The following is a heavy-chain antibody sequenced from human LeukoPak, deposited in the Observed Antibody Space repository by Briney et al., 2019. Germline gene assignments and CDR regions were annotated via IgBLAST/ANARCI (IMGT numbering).Heavy chain of an antibody. CDR2: IYYSGST. V-gene: IGHV4-61*05. Sequence: SETLSLTCTVSGGSISSSSYYWGWIRQPPGKGLEWIGYIYYSGSTNYNPSLKSRVTISVDTSKNQFSLKLSSVTAADTAVYYCARGVGGWFGESNWFDPWGQGTLVTVSS. D-gene: IGHD3-10*01. CDR1: GGSISSSSYY. CDR3: ARGVGGWFGESNWFDP. J-gene: IGHJ5*02.